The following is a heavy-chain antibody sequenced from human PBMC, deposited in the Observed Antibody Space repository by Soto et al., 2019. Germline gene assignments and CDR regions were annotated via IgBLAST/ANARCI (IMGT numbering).Heavy chain of an antibody. CDR3: ATLREYYYDSSGYSY. CDR1: GFTFSSYS. J-gene: IGHJ4*02. V-gene: IGHV3-21*01. CDR2: ISSSSSYI. D-gene: IGHD3-22*01. Sequence: GGSLRLSCAASGFTFSSYSMNWVRQAPGKGLEWVSSISSSSSYIYYADSVKGRFTISRDNAKNSLYLQMNSLRAEDTAVYYCATLREYYYDSSGYSYWGQGTPVTVSS.